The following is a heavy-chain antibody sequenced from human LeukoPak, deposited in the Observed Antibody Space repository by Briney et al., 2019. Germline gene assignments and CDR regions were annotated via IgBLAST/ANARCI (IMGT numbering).Heavy chain of an antibody. CDR2: INQDGSET. Sequence: GGSLRLSCSASGFSFSYFWMSWVRQAPGKGLEWVANINQDGSETYFVNSVKGRFSIPRDNAKDSVYLQMNSMRAEDTAMYYCARHQDYGLNLNWFGPWGQGTLVTVSS. CDR3: ARHQDYGLNLNWFGP. D-gene: IGHD4/OR15-4a*01. V-gene: IGHV3-7*01. J-gene: IGHJ5*02. CDR1: GFSFSYFW.